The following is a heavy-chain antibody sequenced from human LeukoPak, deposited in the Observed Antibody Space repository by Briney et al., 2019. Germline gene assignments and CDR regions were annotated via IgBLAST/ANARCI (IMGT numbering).Heavy chain of an antibody. CDR2: IYHSGST. CDR3: ARGFPYDILTGYRSGAFDI. D-gene: IGHD3-9*01. V-gene: IGHV4-30-2*01. CDR1: GGPISSGGYS. J-gene: IGHJ3*02. Sequence: SETLSLTCAVSGGPISSGGYSWSWIRQPPGKGLEWIGYIYHSGSTYYNPSLKSRVTISVDRSKNQFSLKLSSVTAADTAVYYCARGFPYDILTGYRSGAFDIWGQGTMVTVSS.